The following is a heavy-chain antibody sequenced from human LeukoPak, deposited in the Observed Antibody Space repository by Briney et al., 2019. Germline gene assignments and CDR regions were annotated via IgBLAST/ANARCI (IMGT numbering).Heavy chain of an antibody. V-gene: IGHV3-74*01. CDR2: IKSDGGT. Sequence: GGSLRLSCAASGFTFSTYWMHWVRQAPGKGLVWVSRIKSDGGTNCADSVKGRFTISRDSAKKTVSLQMNSLRPEDTGVYYCARAPSEIGGYYPEYFRHWGQGTLVTVSS. D-gene: IGHD3-22*01. CDR1: GFTFSTYW. J-gene: IGHJ1*01. CDR3: ARAPSEIGGYYPEYFRH.